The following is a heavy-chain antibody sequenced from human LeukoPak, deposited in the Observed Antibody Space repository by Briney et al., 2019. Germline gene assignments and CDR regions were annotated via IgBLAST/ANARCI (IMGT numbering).Heavy chain of an antibody. CDR3: ARVPGRDCSGGSCWAFDI. Sequence: SETLSLTCAVSGGSISSGGYSWSWIRQPPGKGLEWIGYIYNSGSTYYNPSLKSRVTISVDRSKNQFSLKLSSVTAADTAVYYCARVPGRDCSGGSCWAFDIWGQGTMVTVSS. CDR2: IYNSGST. CDR1: GGSISSGGYS. J-gene: IGHJ3*02. V-gene: IGHV4-30-2*01. D-gene: IGHD2-15*01.